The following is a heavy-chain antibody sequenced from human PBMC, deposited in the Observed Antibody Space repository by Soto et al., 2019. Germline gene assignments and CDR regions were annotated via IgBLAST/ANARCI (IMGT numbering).Heavy chain of an antibody. CDR2: INHSGST. CDR1: GGSFSGYY. D-gene: IGHD6-19*01. J-gene: IGHJ3*02. V-gene: IGHV4-34*01. CDR3: ARERDGSGWYGGAFDI. Sequence: PSETLSLTRAVYGGSFSGYYWGWIRQPPGKGLEWIGEINHSGSTNYNPSLKSRVTISVDTSKNQFSLKLSSVTAADTAVYYCARERDGSGWYGGAFDIWGQGTMVTVSS.